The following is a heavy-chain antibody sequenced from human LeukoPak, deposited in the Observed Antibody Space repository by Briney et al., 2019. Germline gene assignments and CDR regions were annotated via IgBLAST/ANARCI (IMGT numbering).Heavy chain of an antibody. CDR3: ARDVLVVVITTVDY. CDR2: ISYDGSNK. D-gene: IGHD3-22*01. Sequence: GGSLRLSCAASGFTFSSYAMHWVRQAPGKGLEWVAVISYDGSNKYYADSVKGRFTISRDNSKNTLYLQMNSLRAEDTAVYYCARDVLVVVITTVDYWGQGTLVTVSS. J-gene: IGHJ4*02. CDR1: GFTFSSYA. V-gene: IGHV3-30-3*01.